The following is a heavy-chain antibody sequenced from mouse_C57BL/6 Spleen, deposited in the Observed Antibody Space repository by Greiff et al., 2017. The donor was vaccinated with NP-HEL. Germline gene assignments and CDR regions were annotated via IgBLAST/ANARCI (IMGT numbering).Heavy chain of an antibody. J-gene: IGHJ1*03. CDR2: INPSSGYT. CDR3: ARLLRVSWYFDV. D-gene: IGHD1-1*01. Sequence: QVQLKESGAELARPGASVKMSCKASGYTFTSYTMHWVKQRPGQGLEWIGYINPSSGYTKYNQKFKDKATLTADKSSSTAYMQLSSLTSEDSAVYYCARLLRVSWYFDVWGTGTTVTVSS. V-gene: IGHV1-4*01. CDR1: GYTFTSYT.